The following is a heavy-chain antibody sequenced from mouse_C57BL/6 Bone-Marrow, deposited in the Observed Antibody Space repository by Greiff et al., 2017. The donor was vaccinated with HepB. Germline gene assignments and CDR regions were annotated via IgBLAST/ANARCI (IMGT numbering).Heavy chain of an antibody. V-gene: IGHV1-52*01. CDR1: GYTFTSYW. J-gene: IGHJ1*03. CDR2: IDPSDSET. D-gene: IGHD1-1*01. Sequence: QVQLQQPGAELVRPGSSVKLSCKASGYTFTSYWMHWVKQRPIQGLEWIGNIDPSDSETHYNQKFKDKATLTVDKSSSTAYMQLSSLTSEDSAVYYCARSCYYYGSSPYWYFDVWGTGTTVTVSS. CDR3: ARSCYYYGSSPYWYFDV.